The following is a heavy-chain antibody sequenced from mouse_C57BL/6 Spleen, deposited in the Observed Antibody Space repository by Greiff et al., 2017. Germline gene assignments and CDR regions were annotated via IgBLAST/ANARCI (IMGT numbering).Heavy chain of an antibody. CDR3: ARWDYDYDDGGGDY. V-gene: IGHV1-55*01. J-gene: IGHJ4*01. D-gene: IGHD2-4*01. CDR1: GYTFTSYW. CDR2: IYPGSGST. Sequence: QVQLQQPGAELVKPGASVKMSCKASGYTFTSYWITWVKQRPGQGLEWIGDIYPGSGSTNYNEKFKSKATLTVDTSSSTAYMQLSSLTSEDSAVYYCARWDYDYDDGGGDYWGQGTSVTVSS.